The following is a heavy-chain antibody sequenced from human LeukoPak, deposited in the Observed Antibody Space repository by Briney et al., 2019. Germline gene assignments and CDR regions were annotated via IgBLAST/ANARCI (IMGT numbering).Heavy chain of an antibody. CDR3: AKDAYGGATFFYYMDV. CDR2: ISWNSGNI. Sequence: GGSLRISCAGSGFTFDDYAIHWVRQTPGKGLEWVSGISWNSGNIAYADFVGGRFTISRDNAKNSLSLQMNSLSDEDTAVYYCAKDAYGGATFFYYMDVWGKGTTVTVSS. D-gene: IGHD2/OR15-2a*01. V-gene: IGHV3-9*01. J-gene: IGHJ6*03. CDR1: GFTFDDYA.